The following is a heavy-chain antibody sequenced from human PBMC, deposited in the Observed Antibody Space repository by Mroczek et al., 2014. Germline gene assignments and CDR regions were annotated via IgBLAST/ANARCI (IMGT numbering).Heavy chain of an antibody. J-gene: IGHJ3*02. CDR2: IYTSGST. D-gene: IGHD4-11*01. Sequence: QVQLQESGPGLVKPSETLSLTCTVSGGSISSYYWSWIRQPARKGLEWIGRIYTSGSTNYNPSLKSRVTMSVDTSKNQFSLKLSSVTAADTAVYYCARDEKMTTVTKLDAFDIWGQGTMVTVSS. CDR3: ARDEKMTTVTKLDAFDI. CDR1: GGSISSYY. V-gene: IGHV4-4*07.